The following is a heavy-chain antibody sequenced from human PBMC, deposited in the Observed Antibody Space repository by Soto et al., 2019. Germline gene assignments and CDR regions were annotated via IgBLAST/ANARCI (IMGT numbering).Heavy chain of an antibody. J-gene: IGHJ3*02. CDR2: ISAYNGNT. CDR1: GYTFTSYG. CDR3: ARDPAPDRSGYDAFDI. D-gene: IGHD3-22*01. Sequence: GASVKVSCKASGYTFTSYGISWVRQAPGQGLEWMGWISAYNGNTNYAQKLQGRVTMTTDTSTSTAYMELRSLRSDDTAVYYCARDPAPDRSGYDAFDIWGQGTMVTVSS. V-gene: IGHV1-18*01.